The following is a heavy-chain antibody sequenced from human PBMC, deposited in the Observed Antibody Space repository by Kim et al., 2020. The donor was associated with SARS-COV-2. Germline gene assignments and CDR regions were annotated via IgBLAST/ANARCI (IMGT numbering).Heavy chain of an antibody. V-gene: IGHV4-61*02. CDR2: IYTSGST. CDR1: GGSISSGSYY. Sequence: SETLSLTCTVSGGSISSGSYYWSWIRQPAGKGLEWIGRIYTSGSTNYNPSLKSRVTISVDTSKNQFSLKLSSVTAADTAVYYCARGQPVAVAANLGLIYYAYGMDVWGQGTTVTVSS. J-gene: IGHJ6*02. D-gene: IGHD6-19*01. CDR3: ARGQPVAVAANLGLIYYAYGMDV.